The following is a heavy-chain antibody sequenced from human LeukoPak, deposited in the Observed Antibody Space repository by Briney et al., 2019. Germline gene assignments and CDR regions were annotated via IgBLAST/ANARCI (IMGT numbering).Heavy chain of an antibody. CDR2: VNEDGSAK. D-gene: IGHD1-1*01. V-gene: IGHV3-7*01. CDR3: ARDYWRSIDH. Sequence: GGSLRLSCVVSGLTFSNYWMIWVRQAPGKGLESVAIVNEDGSAKYYLDSVKGRFTISRDNVRNSLYPEMNSLRAEDTAVYYCARDYWRSIDHWGQGTLVTVSS. CDR1: GLTFSNYW. J-gene: IGHJ4*02.